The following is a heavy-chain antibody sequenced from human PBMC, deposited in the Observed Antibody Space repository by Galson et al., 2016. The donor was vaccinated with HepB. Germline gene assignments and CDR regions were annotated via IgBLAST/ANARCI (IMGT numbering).Heavy chain of an antibody. CDR2: IFYSGTT. CDR1: DGSINSGGYY. Sequence: TLSLTCSVSDGSINSGGYYWSWIRQLPGKGLEWVGYIFYSGTTYYNPSLKSRVSISIDTSKGQFSLKLGSVTAAETAIYYCARVRYSGYDPGLFFDSWGQGALVTVSS. CDR3: ARVRYSGYDPGLFFDS. D-gene: IGHD5-12*01. V-gene: IGHV4-31*03. J-gene: IGHJ4*02.